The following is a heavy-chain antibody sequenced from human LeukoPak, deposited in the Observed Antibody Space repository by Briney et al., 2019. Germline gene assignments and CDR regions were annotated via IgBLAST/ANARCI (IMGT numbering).Heavy chain of an antibody. CDR1: GGSISSSSYS. V-gene: IGHV4-39*01. CDR3: ARHQQRAFDI. Sequence: SETLSLTCTVSGGSISSSSYSWGWIRQPPGKGLEWIGSIYYSGSTNYNPSLKSRVTISVDTSKNQFSLKLSSVTAADTAVYYCARHQQRAFDIWGQGTMVTVSS. J-gene: IGHJ3*02. D-gene: IGHD1/OR15-1a*01. CDR2: IYYSGST.